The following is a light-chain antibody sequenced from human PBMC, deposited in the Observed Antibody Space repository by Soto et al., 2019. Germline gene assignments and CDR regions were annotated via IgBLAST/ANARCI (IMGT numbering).Light chain of an antibody. Sequence: ALTQPASVSGSPGQSITISCTGTSSDVGGYIYVSWYQQHPGKAPKLMIYEVSNRPPGVSNRFSGSKSGNTASLTISGLQAEDEADYYCSSYSRSSFYVFGTGTKVTVL. J-gene: IGLJ1*01. V-gene: IGLV2-14*01. CDR1: SSDVGGYIY. CDR3: SSYSRSSFYV. CDR2: EVS.